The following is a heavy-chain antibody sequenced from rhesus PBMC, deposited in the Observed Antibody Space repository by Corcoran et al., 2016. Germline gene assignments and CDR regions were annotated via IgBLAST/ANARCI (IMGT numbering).Heavy chain of an antibody. CDR3: ERAMGY. J-gene: IGHJ4*01. D-gene: IGHD4-17*01. Sequence: QVQLVQSGAEGKKPGSSVKVSCKASGYTFTDYYMHWVRQTPGQGLEWMGAINPKTGGTNYAQKFQGRVTMTRDTSTSTAYMELSSLRSEDTAVYYCERAMGYWGQGVLVTVSS. CDR1: GYTFTDYY. V-gene: IGHV1-138*01. CDR2: INPKTGGT.